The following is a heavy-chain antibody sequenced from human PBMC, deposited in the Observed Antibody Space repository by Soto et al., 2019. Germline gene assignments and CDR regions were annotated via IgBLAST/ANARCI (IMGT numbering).Heavy chain of an antibody. D-gene: IGHD4-17*01. V-gene: IGHV1-58*01. Sequence: QMQLVQSGPEVKKPGTSVKVSCKASGFTFTSSAVQWVRQARGQRLEWIGWIVVGSGNTNYAQKFQERVTITRDMSTSTAYMELSRLRSEDTAVYYCAAVDYGDYRLGWFDPWGQGTLVTVSS. CDR1: GFTFTSSA. J-gene: IGHJ5*02. CDR3: AAVDYGDYRLGWFDP. CDR2: IVVGSGNT.